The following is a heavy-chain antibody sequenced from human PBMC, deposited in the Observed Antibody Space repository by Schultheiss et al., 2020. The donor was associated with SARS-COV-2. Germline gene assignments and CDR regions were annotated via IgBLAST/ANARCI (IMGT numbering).Heavy chain of an antibody. J-gene: IGHJ6*02. CDR1: GGSISSYY. CDR3: ARSMYYDFWSGYGMDV. Sequence: SETLSLTCTVSGGSISSYYWSWIRQPPGKGLEWIGRIYTSWSTNYNPSLKSRVTMSVDTSKNQFSLKLSSVTAADTAVYYCARSMYYDFWSGYGMDVWGQGTTVTVSS. CDR2: IYTSWST. D-gene: IGHD3-3*01. V-gene: IGHV4-4*07.